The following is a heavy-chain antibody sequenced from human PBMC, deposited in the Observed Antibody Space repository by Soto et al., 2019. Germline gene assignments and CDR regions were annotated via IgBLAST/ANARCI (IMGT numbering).Heavy chain of an antibody. CDR3: ARERRGRQGDLIAAASSRGWFDP. CDR1: GFTFSSYW. CDR2: INSDGSST. V-gene: IGHV3-74*01. Sequence: EVQLVESGGGLVQPGGSLRLSCAASGFTFSSYWMHWVRQAPGKGLVWVSRINSDGSSTSYADSVKGRFTISRDNAKNTLYLQMNSLRAEDTAVYYCARERRGRQGDLIAAASSRGWFDPWGQGTLFTVSS. J-gene: IGHJ5*02. D-gene: IGHD6-13*01.